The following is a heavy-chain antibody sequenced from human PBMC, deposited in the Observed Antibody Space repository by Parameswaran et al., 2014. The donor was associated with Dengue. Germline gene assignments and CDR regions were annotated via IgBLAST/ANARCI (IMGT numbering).Heavy chain of an antibody. CDR3: ARDEVDIVVVPAAMRGGLIDY. V-gene: IGHV1-46*01. J-gene: IGHJ4*02. D-gene: IGHD2-2*01. CDR2: INPSGGST. Sequence: WVRQAPGQGLEWMGIINPSGGSTSYAQEFQGRVTMTRDTSTSTVYMELSSLRSEDTAVYYCARDEVDIVVVPAAMRGGLIDYWGQGTLVTVSS.